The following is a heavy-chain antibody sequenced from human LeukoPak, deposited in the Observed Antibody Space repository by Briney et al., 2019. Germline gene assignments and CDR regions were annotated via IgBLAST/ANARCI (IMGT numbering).Heavy chain of an antibody. D-gene: IGHD3-10*01. CDR1: GFTFSSYA. J-gene: IGHJ4*02. Sequence: PGGSLRLSCAASGFTFSSYAMSWVRQAPGKGLEWVSSISGNGGSTYYADSVKGRFTISRDNSKNTLYLQMNSLRAEDTALYYCAEGITMVRGFFDYWGQGTLVTVSS. V-gene: IGHV3-23*01. CDR3: AEGITMVRGFFDY. CDR2: ISGNGGST.